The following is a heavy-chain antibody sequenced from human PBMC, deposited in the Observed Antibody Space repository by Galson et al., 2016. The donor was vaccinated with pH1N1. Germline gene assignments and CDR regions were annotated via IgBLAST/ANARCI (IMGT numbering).Heavy chain of an antibody. J-gene: IGHJ4*02. CDR2: ISFDGTIK. CDR3: AKDSPMIDYHFDY. D-gene: IGHD3-22*01. V-gene: IGHV3-30*18. Sequence: SLRLSCAASGFSFSSYAMHWVRQPPGKGLEWVAMISFDGTIKYSADSVKGRFTISRDNSKKTLYLQMSSLRFEDTAMYFCAKDSPMIDYHFDYWGQGTLVTVSS. CDR1: GFSFSSYA.